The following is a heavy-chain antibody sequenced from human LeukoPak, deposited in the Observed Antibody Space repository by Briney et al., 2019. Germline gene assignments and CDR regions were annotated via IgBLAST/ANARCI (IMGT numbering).Heavy chain of an antibody. CDR2: IYYSGST. Sequence: PSETLSLTCTVSGGSISSGGYFWTWIRQHPGKGLEWIGYIYYSGSTYYNPSLKSRVTISVDTSENQFSLKLSSVTAADTALYYCARASTVRNGFDYWGQGTLVTVSS. CDR3: ARASTVRNGFDY. V-gene: IGHV4-31*03. CDR1: GGSISSGGYF. J-gene: IGHJ4*02. D-gene: IGHD3-10*01.